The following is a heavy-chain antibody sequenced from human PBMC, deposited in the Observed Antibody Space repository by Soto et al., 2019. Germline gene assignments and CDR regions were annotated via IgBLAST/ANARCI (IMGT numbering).Heavy chain of an antibody. D-gene: IGHD2-2*01. Sequence: SETLSLTCAVSGGSISSGGYSWCWIRQPPGKGLEWIGYIYHSGSTYYNPSLKSRVTISVDRSKNQFSLKLSSVTAADTAVYYCARVPDRWGQGTLVTVSS. CDR2: IYHSGST. V-gene: IGHV4-30-2*01. CDR1: GGSISSGGYS. J-gene: IGHJ5*02. CDR3: ARVPDR.